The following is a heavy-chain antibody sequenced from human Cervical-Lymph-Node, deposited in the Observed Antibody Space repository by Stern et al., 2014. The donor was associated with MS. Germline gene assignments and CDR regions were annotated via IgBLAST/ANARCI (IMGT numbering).Heavy chain of an antibody. D-gene: IGHD3-3*01. V-gene: IGHV3-23*04. Sequence: EVQLVESGGGLVQPGGSLRLSCAASGFTFSSYAMSWVRQAPGKGLEWVSGIRGSGGSTYYADSAKGRFTISRDNSKNTLYLQMNSLRAEDTAVYYCAKDRDFWSGYPNYFDYWGQGTLVTVSS. CDR2: IRGSGGST. J-gene: IGHJ4*02. CDR1: GFTFSSYA. CDR3: AKDRDFWSGYPNYFDY.